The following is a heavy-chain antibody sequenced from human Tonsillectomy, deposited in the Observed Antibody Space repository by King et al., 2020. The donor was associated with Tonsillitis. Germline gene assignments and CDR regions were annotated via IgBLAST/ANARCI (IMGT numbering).Heavy chain of an antibody. Sequence: VQLQESGPGLVKPSETLSLTCTVSGGSISSYYWSWIRQPPGKGLEWIGYIYHSGSTNYNPSLKSRVTISVDTSKNQFSLKLSSVTAADTAVYYCARLWERRDAFDIWGQGTMVTVSS. D-gene: IGHD1-1*01. CDR3: ARLWERRDAFDI. V-gene: IGHV4-59*08. J-gene: IGHJ3*02. CDR1: GGSISSYY. CDR2: IYHSGST.